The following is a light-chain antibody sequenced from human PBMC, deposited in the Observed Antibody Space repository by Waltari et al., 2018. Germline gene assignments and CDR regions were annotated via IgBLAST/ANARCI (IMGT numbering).Light chain of an antibody. CDR2: EAS. J-gene: IGKJ5*01. V-gene: IGKV3-15*01. CDR1: QRISSH. CDR3: QQYNHWPPIT. Sequence: EIVMTQSPDTLSVSPVERATFPCRASQRISSHLAWYQQKPGQAPRLLIYEASTRATPTPARFSGSGSGTDFTLTISSLQSEDSAVYYCQQYNHWPPITFGQGTRLEIK.